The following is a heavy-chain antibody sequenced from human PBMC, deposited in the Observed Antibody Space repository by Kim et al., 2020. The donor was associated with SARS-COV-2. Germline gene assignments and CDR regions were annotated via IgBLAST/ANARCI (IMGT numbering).Heavy chain of an antibody. D-gene: IGHD2-15*01. CDR2: YPRDPDT. V-gene: IGHV5-51*01. Sequence: YPRDPDTSYSPSFQGQVTISADKSISTAYLQWSSLKASDTAMYYCARIGDYWGQGTLVTVSS. J-gene: IGHJ4*02. CDR3: ARIGDY.